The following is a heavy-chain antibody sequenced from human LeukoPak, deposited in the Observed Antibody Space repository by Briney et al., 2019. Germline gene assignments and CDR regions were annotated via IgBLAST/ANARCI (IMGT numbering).Heavy chain of an antibody. Sequence: PSQTLSLTCSFSGGSLSSGDYYWSWIRQPPGKGPQWIGYINSSGRTNYNPSLRNRLTISVDATRNQFSLKLTSLTAADTAVYYCARAPLWRCTGGRCYSWFDPWGQGTLVTVSS. V-gene: IGHV4-61*08. CDR1: GGSLSSGDYY. CDR2: INSSGRT. CDR3: ARAPLWRCTGGRCYSWFDP. J-gene: IGHJ5*02. D-gene: IGHD2-15*01.